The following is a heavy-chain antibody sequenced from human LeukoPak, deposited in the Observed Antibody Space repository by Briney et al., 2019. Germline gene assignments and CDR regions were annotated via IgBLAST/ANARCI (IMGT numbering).Heavy chain of an antibody. J-gene: IGHJ4*02. CDR3: ARGGRRDYYDSSGYYLGY. CDR2: IIPIFGTA. Sequence: SVKVSCKASGGTFSSYAISWVRQAPGQGLEWMGGIIPIFGTANYAQKFQGRVTITADESTCTAYMELSSLRSEDTAVYYCARGGRRDYYDSSGYYLGYWGQGTLVTVSS. V-gene: IGHV1-69*13. D-gene: IGHD3-22*01. CDR1: GGTFSSYA.